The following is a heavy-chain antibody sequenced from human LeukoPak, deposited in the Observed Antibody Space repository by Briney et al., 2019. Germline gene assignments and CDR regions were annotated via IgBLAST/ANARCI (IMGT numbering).Heavy chain of an antibody. D-gene: IGHD2-2*02. V-gene: IGHV5-51*01. CDR1: GYSFTSYW. CDR3: ARHRGPYCSSTSCYMYYYYYGMDV. CDR2: IYPGDSDT. J-gene: IGHJ6*02. Sequence: GESLKISCKGSGYSFTSYWIGWVRQMPGKGLEWMGIIYPGDSDTRYSPSFQGQVTISADKSISTAYLQWSSLKASDTAMYYCARHRGPYCSSTSCYMYYYYYGMDVWGQGTTVTVSS.